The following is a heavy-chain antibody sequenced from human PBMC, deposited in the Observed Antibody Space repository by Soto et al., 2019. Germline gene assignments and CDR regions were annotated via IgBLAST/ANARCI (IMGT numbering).Heavy chain of an antibody. V-gene: IGHV3-30-3*01. Sequence: GGSLRLSCAASGFTFSSYAMHWVRQAPGKGLEWVAVISYDGSNKYYADSVKGRFTISRDNSKNTLYLQMDSLRAEDTALHYCARDQSSGWTGESDYWGQGTLVTVSS. CDR2: ISYDGSNK. CDR1: GFTFSSYA. J-gene: IGHJ4*02. D-gene: IGHD6-19*01. CDR3: ARDQSSGWTGESDY.